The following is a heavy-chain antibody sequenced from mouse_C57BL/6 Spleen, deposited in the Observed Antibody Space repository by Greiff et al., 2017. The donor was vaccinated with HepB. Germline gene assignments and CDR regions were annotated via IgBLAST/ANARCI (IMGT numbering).Heavy chain of an antibody. Sequence: EVQLQQSGGDLVKPGGSLKLSCAASGFTFSSYGMSWVRQTPDKRLEWVATISSGGSYTYYPDSVKGRFTISRDNAKNTLYLQMSSLKSEDTAMYYCARHEDGYDVSFAYWGQGTLVTVSA. D-gene: IGHD2-2*01. V-gene: IGHV5-6*01. J-gene: IGHJ3*01. CDR1: GFTFSSYG. CDR3: ARHEDGYDVSFAY. CDR2: ISSGGSYT.